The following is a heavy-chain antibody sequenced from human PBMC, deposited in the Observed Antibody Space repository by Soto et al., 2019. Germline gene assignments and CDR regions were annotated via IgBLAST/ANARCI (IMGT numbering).Heavy chain of an antibody. CDR3: ATYSTSSGWFDP. CDR2: IYYTGST. V-gene: IGHV4-39*02. CDR1: GGSINNNNFH. D-gene: IGHD6-6*01. J-gene: IGHJ5*02. Sequence: QLQLQESGPGLVKPSETLSLTCTVSGGSINNNNFHWGWIRQPPGKGLEWIGGIYYTGSTYYNPSLKSRVTISVDTSKNHFALQVTSVTAADTAVYYCATYSTSSGWFDPGGQGTLVTISS.